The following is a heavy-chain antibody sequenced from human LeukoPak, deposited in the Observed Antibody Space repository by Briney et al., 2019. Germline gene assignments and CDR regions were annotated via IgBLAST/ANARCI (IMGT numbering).Heavy chain of an antibody. V-gene: IGHV1-18*01. CDR2: ISAYNGNT. CDR1: GYTFTSYG. D-gene: IGHD1-1*01. J-gene: IGHJ3*02. CDR3: ARYHPRTGIQGWLAAFDI. Sequence: ASVKVSCKASGYTFTSYGISRVRQAPGQGLEWMGWISAYNGNTNYAQKLQGRVTMTTDTSTSTAYMELRSLRSDDTAVYYCARYHPRTGIQGWLAAFDIWGQGTMVTVSS.